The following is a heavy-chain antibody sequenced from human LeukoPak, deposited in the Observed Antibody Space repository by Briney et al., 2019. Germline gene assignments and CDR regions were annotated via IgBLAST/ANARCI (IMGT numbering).Heavy chain of an antibody. CDR1: GGSFSGYY. V-gene: IGHV4-59*01. CDR3: ASSKVTYDILTGYYLGFDY. D-gene: IGHD3-9*01. J-gene: IGHJ4*02. CDR2: IYYSGST. Sequence: SETLSLTCAVYGGSFSGYYWSWIRQPPGKGLEWIGYIYYSGSTNYNPSLKSRVTISVDTSKNQFSLKLSSVTAADTAVYYCASSKVTYDILTGYYLGFDYWGQGTLVTVSS.